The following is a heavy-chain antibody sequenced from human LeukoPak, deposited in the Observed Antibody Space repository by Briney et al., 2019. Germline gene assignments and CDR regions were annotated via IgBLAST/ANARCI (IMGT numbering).Heavy chain of an antibody. CDR3: ARGSNYDFWSGRAQNNWFDP. V-gene: IGHV4-34*01. D-gene: IGHD3-3*01. CDR1: GGSFSGYY. Sequence: PSETLSLTCAVYGGSFSGYYWSWIRQPPGKGLEWIGEINHSGSTNYNPALKSRVSISVDTSKNQFSLKLSSVTAADTAVYYCARGSNYDFWSGRAQNNWFDPCGQGTLVTVSS. CDR2: INHSGST. J-gene: IGHJ5*02.